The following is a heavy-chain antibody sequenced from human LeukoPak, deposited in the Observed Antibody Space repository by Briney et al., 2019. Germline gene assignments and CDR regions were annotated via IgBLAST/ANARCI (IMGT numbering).Heavy chain of an antibody. CDR2: INHSGST. Sequence: KASETLSLTCTVSGYSISSGYYWGWIRQPPGKGLEWIGEINHSGSTNYNPSLKSRVTISVDTSKNQFSLKLSSVTAADTAVYYCARPSKKYYYGSGMVQGFYYFDYWGQGTLVTVSS. J-gene: IGHJ4*02. D-gene: IGHD3-10*01. CDR3: ARPSKKYYYGSGMVQGFYYFDY. V-gene: IGHV4-38-2*02. CDR1: GYSISSGYY.